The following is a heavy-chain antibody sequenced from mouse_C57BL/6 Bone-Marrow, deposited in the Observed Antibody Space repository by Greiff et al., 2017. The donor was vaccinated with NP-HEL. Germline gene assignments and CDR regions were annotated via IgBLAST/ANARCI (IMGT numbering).Heavy chain of an antibody. CDR3: AKAPSGSSHGYFDV. D-gene: IGHD1-1*01. V-gene: IGHV5-17*01. Sequence: DVKLQESGGGLVKPGGSLKLSCAASGFTFSDYGMHWVRQAPEKGLEWVAYISSGSSTIYYADKVKGRVTISRDNAKNNLFLQMTRLRSEDTAMYYCAKAPSGSSHGYFDVWGTGTTVTVSS. CDR1: GFTFSDYG. J-gene: IGHJ1*03. CDR2: ISSGSSTI.